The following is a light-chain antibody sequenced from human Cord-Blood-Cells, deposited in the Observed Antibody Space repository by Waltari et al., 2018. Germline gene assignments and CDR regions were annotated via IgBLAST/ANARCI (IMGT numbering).Light chain of an antibody. Sequence: QSALTQPRSVSGSPGQSVTISCTGTSSDVGGYIYVPWYQQPPGKAPKLMIYDVSKRPSGVPDRFSGSKSGNTASLTISGLQAEDEADYYCAAWDDSLSGPVFGGGTKLTVL. CDR3: AAWDDSLSGPV. CDR1: SSDVGGYIY. CDR2: DVS. V-gene: IGLV2-11*01. J-gene: IGLJ3*02.